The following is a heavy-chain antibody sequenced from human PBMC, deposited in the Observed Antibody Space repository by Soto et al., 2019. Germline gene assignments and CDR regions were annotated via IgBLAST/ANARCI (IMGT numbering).Heavy chain of an antibody. V-gene: IGHV3-23*01. Sequence: EVQLLESGGGLVQPGGSLRLSCAASGFTFSSYAMSWVRQAPGKGLEWVSAISGSGGSTYYADSVKGRFTISRDNSKNTRYLQMNSLRAEDTAVYYCASQRAIVVVVAATPEDWFDPWGQGTLVTVSS. CDR2: ISGSGGST. CDR1: GFTFSSYA. J-gene: IGHJ5*02. D-gene: IGHD2-15*01. CDR3: ASQRAIVVVVAATPEDWFDP.